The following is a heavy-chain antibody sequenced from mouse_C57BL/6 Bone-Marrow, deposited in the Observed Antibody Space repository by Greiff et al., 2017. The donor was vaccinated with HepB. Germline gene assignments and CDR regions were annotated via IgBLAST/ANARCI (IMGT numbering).Heavy chain of an antibody. V-gene: IGHV5-17*01. CDR1: GFTFSDYG. D-gene: IGHD2-4*01. CDR3: ARNDYGSWFAY. CDR2: ISSGSSTI. J-gene: IGHJ3*01. Sequence: DVMLVESGGGLVKPGGSLKLSCAASGFTFSDYGMHWVRQAPEKGLEWVAYISSGSSTIYYADTVKGRFTISRDNAKNTLFLQMTSLRSEDTALYYCARNDYGSWFAYWGQGTLVTVSA.